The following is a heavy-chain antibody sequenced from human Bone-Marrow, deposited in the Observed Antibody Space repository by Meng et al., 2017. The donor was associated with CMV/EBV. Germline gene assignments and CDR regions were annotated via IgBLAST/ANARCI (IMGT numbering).Heavy chain of an antibody. CDR2: IWYDGSNK. J-gene: IGHJ6*02. Sequence: GESLKISCTASGFTFSSYWMSWVRQAPGKGLEWVAVIWYDGSNKYYADSVKGRFTISRDNSKNTLYLQMNSLRAEDTAVYYCAKDVLYYDFWSLLDVWGQGTTVTVSS. CDR3: AKDVLYYDFWSLLDV. V-gene: IGHV3-33*06. D-gene: IGHD3-3*01. CDR1: GFTFSSYW.